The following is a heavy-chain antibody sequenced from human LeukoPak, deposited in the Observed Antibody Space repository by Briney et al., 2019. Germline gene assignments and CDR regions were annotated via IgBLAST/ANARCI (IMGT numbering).Heavy chain of an antibody. D-gene: IGHD3-3*01. J-gene: IGHJ3*02. Sequence: GESLKISCKGSGYSFTSYWIGWVRQMPGKGLEWMGIIYPGDSDTRYSPSFQGQVTISADKSTSTAYLQWSSRKASDTAMYYCARWSITIFGVVERDAFDIWGQGTMVTVSS. CDR2: IYPGDSDT. CDR3: ARWSITIFGVVERDAFDI. CDR1: GYSFTSYW. V-gene: IGHV5-51*01.